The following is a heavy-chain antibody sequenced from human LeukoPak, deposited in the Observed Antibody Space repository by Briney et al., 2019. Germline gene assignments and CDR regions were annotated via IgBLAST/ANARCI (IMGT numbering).Heavy chain of an antibody. CDR3: ARSESGVQYFQHYFYIDA. V-gene: IGHV4-59*01. CDR1: NGDINNYY. D-gene: IGHD2-2*01. J-gene: IGHJ6*03. Sequence: SETLSLTCTVSNGDINNYYWSWVRQPPGKGPEWIGYIYYRGGTKYNPSLKSRVTISIDTSNDQVSLRLTSVTAADTAVYYCARSESGVQYFQHYFYIDAWGKGTTVTVSS. CDR2: IYYRGGT.